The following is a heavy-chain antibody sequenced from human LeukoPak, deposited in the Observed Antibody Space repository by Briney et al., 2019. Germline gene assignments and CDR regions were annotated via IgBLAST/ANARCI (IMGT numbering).Heavy chain of an antibody. D-gene: IGHD6-13*01. Sequence: SETLSLTCTVSGYSISSGYFWGWMRQPPGKGLEWIGSIYQSETAHYNPSLKSRVTISGDTSKNQFSLKLSSVTAADTAVYYCARLSSSSWYQIGAYYYYYYMDVWGKGTTVTVSS. V-gene: IGHV4-38-2*02. CDR2: IYQSETA. CDR3: ARLSSSSWYQIGAYYYYYYMDV. CDR1: GYSISSGYF. J-gene: IGHJ6*03.